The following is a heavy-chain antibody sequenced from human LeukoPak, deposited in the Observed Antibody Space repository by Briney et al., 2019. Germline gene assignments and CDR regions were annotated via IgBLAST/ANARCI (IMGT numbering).Heavy chain of an antibody. CDR3: ARDYEVEYYDFWSGSGY. CDR2: ISSSGSTI. D-gene: IGHD3-3*01. CDR1: GCTFSDYY. Sequence: GGSLRLSCAASGCTFSDYYMSWIRQAPGKGLEWVSYISSSGSTIYYADSVKGRFTISRDNAKNSLYLQMNSLRAEDTAVYYCARDYEVEYYDFWSGSGYWGQGTLVSVPS. J-gene: IGHJ4*02. V-gene: IGHV3-11*04.